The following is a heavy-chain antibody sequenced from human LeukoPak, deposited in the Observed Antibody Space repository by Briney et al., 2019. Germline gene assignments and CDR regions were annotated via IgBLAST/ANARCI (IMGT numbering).Heavy chain of an antibody. V-gene: IGHV3-48*03. Sequence: GGSLRLSCAASGFTFSSYEMNWVRQAPGKGLEWVSYISSSATTIYYADSVKGRFTISRGNAKNSLYLQMNSLRAEDTAVYYCARIGSITGYFQHWGQGTLVTVSS. CDR2: ISSSATTI. CDR1: GFTFSSYE. J-gene: IGHJ1*01. CDR3: ARIGSITGYFQH. D-gene: IGHD1-20*01.